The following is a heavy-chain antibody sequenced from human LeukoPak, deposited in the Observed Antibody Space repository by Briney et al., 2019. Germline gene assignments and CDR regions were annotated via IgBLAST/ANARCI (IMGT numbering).Heavy chain of an antibody. V-gene: IGHV4-39*01. D-gene: IGHD6-13*01. CDR2: IYYSGST. J-gene: IGHJ4*02. CDR1: GGSISSSSYY. CDR3: ASFSSSWDGFDY. Sequence: SETLSLTCTVSGGSISSSSYYWGWIRQPPGKGLEWIGSIYYSGSTYYNPSLKSRVTIFVDTSKNEFSLKLSSVAAADTAVYYCASFSSSWDGFDYWGQGTLVTVSS.